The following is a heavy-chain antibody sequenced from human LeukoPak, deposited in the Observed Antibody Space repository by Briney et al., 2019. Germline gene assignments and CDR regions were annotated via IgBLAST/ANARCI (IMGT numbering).Heavy chain of an antibody. V-gene: IGHV4-59*01. CDR3: ARGETTVVTYFDY. Sequence: NPSETLSLTCTVSGGSISSYYWSWIRQPPGKGLEWIGYIYYSGSTNYNPSLKSRVTISVDTSKNQFSLKLSSVTAADTAVYYCARGETTVVTYFDYWGQGTLVTVSS. D-gene: IGHD4-23*01. CDR1: GGSISSYY. CDR2: IYYSGST. J-gene: IGHJ4*02.